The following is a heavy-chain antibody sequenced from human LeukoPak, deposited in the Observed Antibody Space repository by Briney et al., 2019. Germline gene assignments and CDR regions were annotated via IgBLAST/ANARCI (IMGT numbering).Heavy chain of an antibody. D-gene: IGHD2/OR15-2a*01. Sequence: ASVKVSCKASGYTFTNYFMHWVRQVPGQGLEWMGVINPTGGGTTYAQRFQGRVTMTRDTSTSTVHMELSSLRSEDTAVYYCARGQNKCLGHWGQGTLVTDSS. CDR3: ARGQNKCLGH. CDR2: INPTGGGT. J-gene: IGHJ4*02. CDR1: GYTFTNYF. V-gene: IGHV1-46*01.